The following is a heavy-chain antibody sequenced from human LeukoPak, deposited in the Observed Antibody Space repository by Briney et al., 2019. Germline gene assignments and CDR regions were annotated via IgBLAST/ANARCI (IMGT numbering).Heavy chain of an antibody. CDR2: IYYSGST. Sequence: LETLSLTCAVSGGSISSNSYYWGWIRQPPGKGLEWIGSIYYSGSTYYNPSLKSRVTISVDTSKNQFSLKLSSVTAADTAVYYCARTRYYYNSRSYGAPYYFDYWGQGTLVTVSS. V-gene: IGHV4-39*01. J-gene: IGHJ4*02. D-gene: IGHD3-10*01. CDR3: ARTRYYYNSRSYGAPYYFDY. CDR1: GGSISSNSYY.